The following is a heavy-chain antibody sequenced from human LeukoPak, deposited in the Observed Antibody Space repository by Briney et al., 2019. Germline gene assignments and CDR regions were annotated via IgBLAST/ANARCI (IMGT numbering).Heavy chain of an antibody. CDR1: GGSITSISYF. CDR3: AREMGHDLAEFDS. Sequence: SETLSLTCSVSGGSITSISYFWGWIRQPPGKGLEWIGTIYYTGMTYYNPSLKSRVTISIDTSKSQFSLKLQSVTAADTSFYYCAREMGHDLAEFDSWGQGTLVTVSS. D-gene: IGHD3-3*01. CDR2: IYYTGMT. J-gene: IGHJ4*02. V-gene: IGHV4-39*07.